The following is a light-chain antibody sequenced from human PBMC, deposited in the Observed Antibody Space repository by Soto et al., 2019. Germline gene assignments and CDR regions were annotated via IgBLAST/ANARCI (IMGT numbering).Light chain of an antibody. CDR1: QSISSR. CDR3: QQYDSYSWT. Sequence: DLQMTQSPSTLSASVGDRVTITCRASQSISSRLAWYQQKPGKVPKLLIYKASSLESGVPSRFSGRGSGTEFTLNISSLQPDYFATYYCQQYDSYSWTFGQGTKVEI. V-gene: IGKV1-5*03. J-gene: IGKJ1*01. CDR2: KAS.